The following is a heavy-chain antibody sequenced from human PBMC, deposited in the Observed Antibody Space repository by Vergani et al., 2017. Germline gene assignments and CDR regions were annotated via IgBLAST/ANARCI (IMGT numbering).Heavy chain of an antibody. CDR3: ARHGRYFDWHVVWNFDL. J-gene: IGHJ2*01. CDR1: GYSFTSYW. V-gene: IGHV5-51*01. CDR2: IYPGDSDP. Sequence: EVQLVQSGAEVKKPGESLKISCKGSGYSFTSYWIGWVRQMPGKGLEWLGIIYPGDSDPRYSSSFQGQVTISACKSISTAYLQWSSLKASDTAMYYCARHGRYFDWHVVWNFDLWGRGTLVTVSS. D-gene: IGHD3-9*01.